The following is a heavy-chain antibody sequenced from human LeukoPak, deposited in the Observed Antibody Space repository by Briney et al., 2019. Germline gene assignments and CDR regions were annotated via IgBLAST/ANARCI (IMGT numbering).Heavy chain of an antibody. CDR2: INPNSGGT. CDR1: GYTXTGYY. V-gene: IGHV1-2*02. D-gene: IGHD6-19*01. Sequence: ASVKVSCKASGYTXTGYYMHWVRQAPGQGLEWMGWINPNSGGTNYAQKFQGRVTMTRDTSISTAYMELSRLRSDDTAVYYCARAQGIAVAGRRSWFDPWGQGTLVTVSS. J-gene: IGHJ5*02. CDR3: ARAQGIAVAGRRSWFDP.